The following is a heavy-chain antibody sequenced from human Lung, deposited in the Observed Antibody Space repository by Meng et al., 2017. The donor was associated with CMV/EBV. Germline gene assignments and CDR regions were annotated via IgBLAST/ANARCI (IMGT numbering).Heavy chain of an antibody. Sequence: QGQLRESGPGLGKPSGTLSLPCAGSGGSISSSNWWSWVRQPPGKGLEWIGEIYHSGSTNYNPSLKSRVTISVDKSKNQFSLKLSSVTAADTAVYYCASFPPPGKQWLVTDYWGQGTLVTVSS. J-gene: IGHJ4*02. CDR1: GGSISSSNW. CDR2: IYHSGST. V-gene: IGHV4-4*02. D-gene: IGHD6-19*01. CDR3: ASFPPPGKQWLVTDY.